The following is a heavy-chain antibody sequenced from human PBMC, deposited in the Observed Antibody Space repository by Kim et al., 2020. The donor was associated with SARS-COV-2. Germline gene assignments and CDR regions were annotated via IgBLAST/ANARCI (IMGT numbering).Heavy chain of an antibody. Sequence: SETLSLTCTVSGGSISSYYWSWIRQPPGKGLEWIGYIYYSGSTNYNPSLKSRVTISVDTSKNQFSLKLSSVTAADTAVYYCARLASRSGWTVFDYWGQGTLVTVSS. CDR2: IYYSGST. V-gene: IGHV4-59*08. CDR3: ARLASRSGWTVFDY. D-gene: IGHD6-19*01. J-gene: IGHJ4*02. CDR1: GGSISSYY.